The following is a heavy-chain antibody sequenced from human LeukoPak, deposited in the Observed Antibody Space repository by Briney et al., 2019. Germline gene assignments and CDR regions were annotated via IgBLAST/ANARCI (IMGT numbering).Heavy chain of an antibody. CDR2: FSSSSHTT. Sequence: GGSLRLSCEASGFTFSSYDMSWVRQAPGKGLEWISSFSSSSHTTYYADSVRGRFTVSRDNAKSSLYLQMNSLRAEDTAVYYCARDHRTMAGDYYGMDVWGQGTTVTVSS. D-gene: IGHD4/OR15-4a*01. CDR1: GFTFSSYD. CDR3: ARDHRTMAGDYYGMDV. V-gene: IGHV3-21*01. J-gene: IGHJ6*02.